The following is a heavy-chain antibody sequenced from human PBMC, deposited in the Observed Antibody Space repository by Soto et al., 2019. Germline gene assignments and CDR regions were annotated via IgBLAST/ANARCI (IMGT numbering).Heavy chain of an antibody. J-gene: IGHJ5*02. CDR2: TYYRPKWYN. D-gene: IGHD6-13*01. Sequence: SHPRSLTCAISGDSVSSNSDAWNKIRQSPSIGVGWLGRTYYRPKWYNDYTVPVKSRITINPDTSKNQFSLQLNSVTPEDTAVYYCARESSSWYKNWFDPWGQGTLV. CDR3: ARESSSWYKNWFDP. CDR1: GDSVSSNSDA. V-gene: IGHV6-1*01.